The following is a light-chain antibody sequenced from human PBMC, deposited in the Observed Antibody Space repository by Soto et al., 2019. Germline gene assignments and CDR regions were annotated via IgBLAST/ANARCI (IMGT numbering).Light chain of an antibody. J-gene: IGKJ4*01. V-gene: IGKV3-11*01. CDR2: DAS. CDR1: QGISSY. CDR3: KQRSDWPIT. Sequence: EIVLTQSPATLSLSPGERATLSCRASQGISSYLVWYQQRPGQAPRLLIYDASNRATGIPARFSGSGSGTGFTLTISSLEPEDFAVYYCKQRSDWPITFGGGTKVDIK.